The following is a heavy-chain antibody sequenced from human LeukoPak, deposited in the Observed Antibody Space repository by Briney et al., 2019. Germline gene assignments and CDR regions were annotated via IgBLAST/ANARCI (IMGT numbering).Heavy chain of an antibody. D-gene: IGHD6-19*01. J-gene: IGHJ6*02. CDR2: IYYSGST. CDR1: GGSISSYY. CDR3: ARLVDGDHSSGWLHYYYGMDV. Sequence: SETLSLTCTGSGGSISSYYWSWIRQPPGKGLEWIGYIYYSGSTNYNPSLKSRVTISVDTSKNQFSLKLSSVTAADTAVYYCARLVDGDHSSGWLHYYYGMDVWGQGTTVTVSS. V-gene: IGHV4-59*08.